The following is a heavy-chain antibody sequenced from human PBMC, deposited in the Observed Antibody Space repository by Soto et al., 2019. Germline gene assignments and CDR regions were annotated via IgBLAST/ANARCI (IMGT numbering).Heavy chain of an antibody. V-gene: IGHV3-48*01. D-gene: IGHD1-26*01. CDR2: ISSSSSTI. CDR1: GFTFSSYS. Sequence: EVQLVESGGGLVQPGGSLRLSCAASGFTFSSYSMNWVRQGPGKGLEWVSYISSSSSTIYYADSVKARFTISRDNAKNSLYLQMNSLRAEDTAVYYCAREWDGDGDNSGWFDPWGQGTLVTVSS. J-gene: IGHJ5*02. CDR3: AREWDGDGDNSGWFDP.